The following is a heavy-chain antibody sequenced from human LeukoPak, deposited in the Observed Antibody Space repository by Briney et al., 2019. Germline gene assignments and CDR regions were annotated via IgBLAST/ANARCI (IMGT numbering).Heavy chain of an antibody. CDR2: INHSGST. D-gene: IGHD2-2*01. CDR3: ARGRKVLPALSGFDP. V-gene: IGHV4-34*01. CDR1: GGSFSGYY. J-gene: IGHJ5*02. Sequence: SETLSLTCAVYGGSFSGYYWSWIRQPPGKGLEWIGEINHSGSTNYNPSLKSRVTISVDTSKNQFSLKLSSVTAADTAVYYCARGRKVLPALSGFDPWGQGPRVTVSS.